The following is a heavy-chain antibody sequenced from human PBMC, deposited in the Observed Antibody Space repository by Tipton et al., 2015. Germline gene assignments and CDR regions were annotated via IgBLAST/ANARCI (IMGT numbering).Heavy chain of an antibody. J-gene: IGHJ5*02. CDR3: ARFMGYSYGPDNWFDP. CDR1: GGSITSYY. CDR2: IYYSGST. D-gene: IGHD5-18*01. V-gene: IGHV4-59*01. Sequence: TLSLTCNVSGGSITSYYWSWIRQPPGKGLEWIGYIYYSGSTNYNPSLKSRVTISVDTSKNRFSLKLSSVTAADTAVYYCARFMGYSYGPDNWFDPWGQGTLVTVSS.